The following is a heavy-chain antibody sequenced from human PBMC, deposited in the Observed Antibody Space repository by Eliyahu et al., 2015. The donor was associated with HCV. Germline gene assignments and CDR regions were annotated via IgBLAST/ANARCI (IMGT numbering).Heavy chain of an antibody. Sequence: QVQLVQSGAEVKKPGASVKVSCKASGYXFSSYVMHWVRQXPGQRLEWMGWINTDNENTKYSQKFQGRVTFTRDTSASTGYMNLSSLRPEDTAVYYCARGGTLTGYDEYYFYYYGMDVWGQGTTVTVSS. CDR2: INTDNENT. J-gene: IGHJ6*02. CDR3: ARGGTLTGYDEYYFYYYGMDV. D-gene: IGHD3-9*01. CDR1: GYXFSSYV. V-gene: IGHV1-3*04.